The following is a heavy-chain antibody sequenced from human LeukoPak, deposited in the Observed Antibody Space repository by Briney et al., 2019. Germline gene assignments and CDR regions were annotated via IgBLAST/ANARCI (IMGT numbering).Heavy chain of an antibody. D-gene: IGHD3-10*01. Sequence: GASVKVSCKVSGYTLTELSMHWVRQAPGQGLEWMGRINPNSGGTNYAQKFQGRVTMTRDTSISTAYMELSRLRSDDTAVYYCAYYYGSGSYYYFDYWGQGTLVTVSS. CDR3: AYYYGSGSYYYFDY. J-gene: IGHJ4*02. CDR1: GYTLTELS. V-gene: IGHV1-2*06. CDR2: INPNSGGT.